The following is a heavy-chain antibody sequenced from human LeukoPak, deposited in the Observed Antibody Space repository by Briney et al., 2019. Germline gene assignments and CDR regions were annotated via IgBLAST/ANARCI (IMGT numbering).Heavy chain of an antibody. CDR1: GFTFSTYA. V-gene: IGHV3-23*01. Sequence: GGSLRLSCTASGFTFSTYAMMWVRQIPGKGLEWVSAITAGSGSALYADSVKGRFTISKDDSKHTLFLQMNSLRAEDTAVYYCARDPNGDYIGAFDMWGPGTMVTVSS. CDR3: ARDPNGDYIGAFDM. CDR2: ITAGSGSA. D-gene: IGHD4-17*01. J-gene: IGHJ3*02.